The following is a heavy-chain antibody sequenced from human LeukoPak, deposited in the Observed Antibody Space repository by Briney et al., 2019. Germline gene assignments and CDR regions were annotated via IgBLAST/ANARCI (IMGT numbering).Heavy chain of an antibody. D-gene: IGHD3-22*01. CDR2: ISWNSGSI. J-gene: IGHJ3*02. CDR1: GFTFDDYA. V-gene: IGHV3-9*01. CDR3: AKDFYDSSGYHDAFDI. Sequence: GGSLRLSCAASGFTFDDYAMHWVRQAPGKGLEWVSGISWNSGSIGYADSVKGRFTISRDNAKNSLYLQMNSLRAEDTALYYCAKDFYDSSGYHDAFDIWGQGTMVTVSS.